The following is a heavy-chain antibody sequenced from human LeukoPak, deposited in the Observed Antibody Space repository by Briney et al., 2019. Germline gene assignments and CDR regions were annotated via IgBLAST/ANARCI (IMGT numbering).Heavy chain of an antibody. CDR3: ASIAGSSSAISDY. CDR1: GCTFTGYY. CDR2: IIPIFGTA. J-gene: IGHJ4*02. D-gene: IGHD6-6*01. Sequence: SVKVSCKASGCTFTGYYMHWVRQAPGQGLEWMGGIIPIFGTANYAQKFQGRVTITADESTSTAYMELSSLRSEDTAVYYCASIAGSSSAISDYWGQGTLVTVSS. V-gene: IGHV1-69*13.